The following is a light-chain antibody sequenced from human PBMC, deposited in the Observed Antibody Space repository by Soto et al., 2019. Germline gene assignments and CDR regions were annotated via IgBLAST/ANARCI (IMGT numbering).Light chain of an antibody. CDR3: QQYNTWPRT. Sequence: EIVMTQSPATLSVSPGERATLSCRASQGTKDYLAWFQQKPGQAPRLLIYGASTRATAIPARFSGSGSGTEFTLSISSLQSEDFAVYYCQQYNTWPRTFGQGTKVDIK. CDR1: QGTKDY. V-gene: IGKV3-15*01. CDR2: GAS. J-gene: IGKJ1*01.